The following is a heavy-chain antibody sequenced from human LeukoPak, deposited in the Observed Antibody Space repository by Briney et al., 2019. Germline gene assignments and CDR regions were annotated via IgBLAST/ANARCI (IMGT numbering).Heavy chain of an antibody. Sequence: PGGSLRLSCAASGFTFSSYGIHWVRQAPRKGLEWVAVIWYDGSNKYYADSVKGRFTISRDNSKNTLYLQMNSLRAEDTAEYYCAKDFEAYCGGDCYSKPNWFDPWGQGTLVTVSS. CDR3: AKDFEAYCGGDCYSKPNWFDP. D-gene: IGHD2-21*02. CDR1: GFTFSSYG. J-gene: IGHJ5*02. V-gene: IGHV3-33*06. CDR2: IWYDGSNK.